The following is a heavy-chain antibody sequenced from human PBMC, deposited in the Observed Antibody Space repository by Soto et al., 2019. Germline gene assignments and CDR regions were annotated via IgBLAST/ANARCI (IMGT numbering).Heavy chain of an antibody. CDR2: IIPIFGTA. CDR1: GGTFSSYA. D-gene: IGHD3-9*01. V-gene: IGHV1-69*13. J-gene: IGHJ6*02. CDR3: ARGQYYDILTGYYYYGMDV. Sequence: SVKVSCKASGGTFSSYAISWVRQAPGQGLEWMGGIIPIFGTANYAQKFQGRVTITADESTSTAYMELSSLRSEDTAVYYCARGQYYDILTGYYYYGMDVWGQETTVTVSS.